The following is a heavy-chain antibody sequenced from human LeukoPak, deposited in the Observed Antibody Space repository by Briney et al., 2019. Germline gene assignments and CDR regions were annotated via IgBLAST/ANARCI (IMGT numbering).Heavy chain of an antibody. V-gene: IGHV3-23*01. CDR2: ISGSGGNT. D-gene: IGHD4-23*01. CDR1: GFTFSDHY. Sequence: GGSLRLSCAASGFTFSDHYMSWIRQAPGKGLDWVSAISGSGGNTYYADSVKGRFTISRDNSKNTLYLQMNSLRAEDTAVYYCAKDQYGGNPQYYFDYWGQGTLVTVSS. J-gene: IGHJ4*02. CDR3: AKDQYGGNPQYYFDY.